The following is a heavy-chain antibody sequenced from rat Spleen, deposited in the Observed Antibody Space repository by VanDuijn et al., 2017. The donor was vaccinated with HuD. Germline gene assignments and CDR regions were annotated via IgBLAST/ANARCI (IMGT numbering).Heavy chain of an antibody. Sequence: EVQLVESDGDLVQPGRYLKLSCAASGFSFSDYYMAWVRQALTKGLEWVATITYDGSNTFYRDSVKGRFTISRDNAKRTLYLQMDSRRSEDTATYYCARQGTVVGVMDAWGQGASVTVSS. D-gene: IGHD1-1*01. CDR3: ARQGTVVGVMDA. J-gene: IGHJ4*01. CDR1: GFSFSDYY. CDR2: ITYDGSNT. V-gene: IGHV5-29*01.